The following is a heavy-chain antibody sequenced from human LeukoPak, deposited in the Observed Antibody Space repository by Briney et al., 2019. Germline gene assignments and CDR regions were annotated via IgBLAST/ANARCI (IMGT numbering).Heavy chain of an antibody. Sequence: GGSLRLSCAASGFTFSNAWMSWIRQAPGKGLEWISCVSNSGSTIYYADSVKGRFTISRDNVKNSLYLQMNSLRVEDTAVYYCAREGAYSASNIGGRGKMVAVS. V-gene: IGHV3-11*01. CDR2: VSNSGSTI. CDR1: GFTFSNAW. CDR3: AREGAYSASNI. J-gene: IGHJ3*02. D-gene: IGHD6-13*01.